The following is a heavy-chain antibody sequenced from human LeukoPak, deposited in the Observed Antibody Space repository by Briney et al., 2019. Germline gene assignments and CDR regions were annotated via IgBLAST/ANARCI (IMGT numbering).Heavy chain of an antibody. V-gene: IGHV3-11*01. CDR3: ARVHYYGMDV. J-gene: IGHJ6*02. CDR2: ISSSGRTI. CDR1: GFTFSDHY. Sequence: GGSLRLSCAASGFTFSDHYMSWIRQAPGKGLEWVPYISSSGRTIYYADSVKGRFTISRDNAKNSLYLQMNSLRAEDTAVYYCARVHYYGMDVWGQGTTVTVSS.